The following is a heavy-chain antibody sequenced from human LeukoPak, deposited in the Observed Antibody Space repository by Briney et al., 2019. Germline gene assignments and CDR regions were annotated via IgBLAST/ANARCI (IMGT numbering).Heavy chain of an antibody. CDR2: IWYDGSNK. Sequence: GGSLRLSCAASRFTFSSYAMHWVRQAPGKGLEWVAVIWYDGSNKYYADSVKGRFTISRDNSKNTLYLQMNSLRAEDTAVYYCARSGSGSYAFDIWGQGTTVTISS. J-gene: IGHJ3*02. V-gene: IGHV3-33*01. D-gene: IGHD3-10*01. CDR3: ARSGSGSYAFDI. CDR1: RFTFSSYA.